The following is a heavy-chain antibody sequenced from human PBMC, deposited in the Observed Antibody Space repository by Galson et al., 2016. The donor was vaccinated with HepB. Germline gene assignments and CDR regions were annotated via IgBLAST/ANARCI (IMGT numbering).Heavy chain of an antibody. J-gene: IGHJ5*02. V-gene: IGHV3-33*01. D-gene: IGHD1-1*01. CDR1: GFTFSNYG. CDR2: IWYDGNKK. CDR3: AIADIGTSGTFPKFDP. Sequence: SLRLSCAASGFTFSNYGMHWVRQAPGKGLEWVAIIWYDGNKKYNADSVKGRFTISRDNYKNTLYLQMNTLRAEDTAVYYCAIADIGTSGTFPKFDPWGQGTLVTVSS.